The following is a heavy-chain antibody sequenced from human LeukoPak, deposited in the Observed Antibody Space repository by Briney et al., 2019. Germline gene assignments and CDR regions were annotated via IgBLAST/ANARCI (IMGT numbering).Heavy chain of an antibody. CDR3: ASEDYGSGTPYGMDV. J-gene: IGHJ6*04. V-gene: IGHV3-11*06. CDR2: ISSSSSYT. D-gene: IGHD3-10*01. Sequence: PGGSLRLSCAASGFTFSDYYMSWIRQAPGKGLEWVSYISSSSSYTNYADSVKGRFTISRDNAKNSLYLQMNSLRAEDTAVYYCASEDYGSGTPYGMDVWGKGTTVTVSS. CDR1: GFTFSDYY.